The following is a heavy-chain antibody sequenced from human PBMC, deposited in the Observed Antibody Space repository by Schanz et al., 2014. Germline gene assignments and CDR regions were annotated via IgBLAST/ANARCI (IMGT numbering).Heavy chain of an antibody. D-gene: IGHD1-1*01. J-gene: IGHJ6*02. V-gene: IGHV3-23*04. CDR2: ISANGGST. CDR3: AKAFRTTKYYGMDV. Sequence: EVQVVESGGGLVQPGGSLRLSCAASGFAFSNYAMNWVRQAPGKGLEWVSGISANGGSTHYADSVKGRFTISRDNSKNTLYLQMNSLRAEDTAIYYCAKAFRTTKYYGMDVWGQGTTVTVS. CDR1: GFAFSNYA.